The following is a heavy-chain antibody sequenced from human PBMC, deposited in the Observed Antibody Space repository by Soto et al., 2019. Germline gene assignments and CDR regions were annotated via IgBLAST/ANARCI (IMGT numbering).Heavy chain of an antibody. CDR3: ARDRLAAAGTRAYYYYSGMDV. J-gene: IGHJ6*02. D-gene: IGHD6-13*01. Sequence: ASVKVSCKASGGTFSSYAISWVRQAPGQGLEWMGGIIPIFGTANYAQKFQGRVTITADESTSTAYMELSSLRSEDTAVYYCARDRLAAAGTRAYYYYSGMDVWCQGTPVTVPS. CDR2: IIPIFGTA. CDR1: GGTFSSYA. V-gene: IGHV1-69*13.